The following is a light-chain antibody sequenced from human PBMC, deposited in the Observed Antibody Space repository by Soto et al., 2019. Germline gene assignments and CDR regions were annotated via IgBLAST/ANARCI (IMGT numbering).Light chain of an antibody. J-gene: IGKJ1*01. V-gene: IGKV3-20*01. CDR2: GTT. CDR3: PQYGISPKP. Sequence: LTQSPATLSVSPGERATLSCRASQSVSINLAWYQQKPGQAPRLLIYGTTNRAAGIPDRFSGSGSGTDFTLTISILEPEDSAVYFCPQYGISPKPFGQGTNVDI. CDR1: QSVSIN.